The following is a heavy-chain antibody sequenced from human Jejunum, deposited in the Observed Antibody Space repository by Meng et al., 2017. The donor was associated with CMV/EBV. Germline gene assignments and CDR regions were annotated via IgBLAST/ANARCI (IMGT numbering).Heavy chain of an antibody. CDR3: ARGESRGYYYFDY. Sequence: QVHLPGPGQGLVRPSETLSLTCSVSGDSINNHFWSWIRQPAGKKLEWIGRISSSGNTNYTPSFKSRVIMSLDTSNNQFFLKLSSVTAADTALYYCARGESRGYYYFDYWGQGILVTVSS. CDR2: ISSSGNT. V-gene: IGHV4-4*07. CDR1: GDSINNHF. D-gene: IGHD3-22*01. J-gene: IGHJ4*02.